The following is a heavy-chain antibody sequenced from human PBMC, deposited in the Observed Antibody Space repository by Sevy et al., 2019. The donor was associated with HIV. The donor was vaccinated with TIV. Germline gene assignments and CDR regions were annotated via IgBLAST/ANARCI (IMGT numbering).Heavy chain of an antibody. CDR2: IYYSGST. CDR3: ARDLRYYYDSSGYPNDAFDI. V-gene: IGHV4-59*01. J-gene: IGHJ3*02. D-gene: IGHD3-22*01. Sequence: SETLSLTCTVSGGSISSYYWSWIRQPPGKGLEWIGYIYYSGSTNYNPSLKSRVTISVDTSKNQFSLKLSPVTAADTAVYYCARDLRYYYDSSGYPNDAFDIWVQGTMFTVSS. CDR1: GGSISSYY.